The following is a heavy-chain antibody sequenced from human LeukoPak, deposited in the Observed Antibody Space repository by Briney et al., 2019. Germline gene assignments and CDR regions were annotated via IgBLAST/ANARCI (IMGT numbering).Heavy chain of an antibody. D-gene: IGHD3-10*01. J-gene: IGHJ6*04. V-gene: IGHV1-3*01. CDR3: ARDSRGSGSYQGVDV. CDR2: INAGNGNT. Sequence: ASVKVSCKASGYTFTSYTIHWVRQPPGQGLEWMGWINAGNGNTKYSQKFQGRVTFTRDTSASTVYMELSSLTFEDTAVYYCARDSRGSGSYQGVDVWGKGTTVTVSS. CDR1: GYTFTSYT.